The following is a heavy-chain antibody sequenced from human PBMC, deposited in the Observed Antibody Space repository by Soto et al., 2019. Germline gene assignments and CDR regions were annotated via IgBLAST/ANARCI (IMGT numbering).Heavy chain of an antibody. D-gene: IGHD5-12*01. CDR3: ARARRDGYKRYFEF. J-gene: IGHJ4*02. CDR2: ISFSGAT. Sequence: SETLSLTCTVSGVSITSYFWSWIRQTPGKGLDWIGSISFSGATYSNPSLKGRAALSVDTSENHLSLTLNSVTSADTAAYFCARARRDGYKRYFEFWGQGTQVTVSS. V-gene: IGHV4-59*01. CDR1: GVSITSYF.